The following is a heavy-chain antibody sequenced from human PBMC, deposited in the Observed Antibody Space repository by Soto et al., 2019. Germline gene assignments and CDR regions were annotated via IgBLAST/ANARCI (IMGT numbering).Heavy chain of an antibody. Sequence: QVHLVQSGAEVKKPGASVKVSCKGSGYGFTTYGITWVRQAPGQGLAWMAWISAHNGNTNYAQKLQGRVTVTRDTSTSTAYMARRSLRSDDTAVYYCARGRYGDYWGQGALVTVSS. CDR1: GYGFTTYG. CDR2: ISAHNGNT. CDR3: ARGRYGDY. V-gene: IGHV1-18*01. D-gene: IGHD1-1*01. J-gene: IGHJ4*02.